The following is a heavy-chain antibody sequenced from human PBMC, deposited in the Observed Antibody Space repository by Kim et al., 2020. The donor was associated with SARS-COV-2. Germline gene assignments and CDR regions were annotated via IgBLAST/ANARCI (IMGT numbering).Heavy chain of an antibody. J-gene: IGHJ6*02. D-gene: IGHD2-15*01. V-gene: IGHV1-69*13. CDR1: GGTFSSYA. CDR2: IIPIFGTA. Sequence: SVKVSCKASGGTFSSYAISWVRQAPGQGLEWMGGIIPIFGTANYAQKFQGRVTITADESTSTAYMELSSLRSEDTAVYYCARDPQGYCSGGSCYSFYYGMDVWGQGTTVTVSS. CDR3: ARDPQGYCSGGSCYSFYYGMDV.